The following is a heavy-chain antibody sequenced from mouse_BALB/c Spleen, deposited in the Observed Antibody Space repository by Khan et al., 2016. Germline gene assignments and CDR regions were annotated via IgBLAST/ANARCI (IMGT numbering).Heavy chain of an antibody. D-gene: IGHD2-4*01. CDR2: LYPGNVNT. CDR3: ARGGLRRGYYFDY. Sequence: QVQLTQSGPELVKPGASVRISCKASGYTFTSYYIHWVKQRPGQGLEWIGWLYPGNVNTKYNEKFKGKATLTADKSSSTAYMQLSSLTSEDSAVYFCARGGLRRGYYFDYWGQGTTLTVSS. J-gene: IGHJ2*01. CDR1: GYTFTSYY. V-gene: IGHV1S56*01.